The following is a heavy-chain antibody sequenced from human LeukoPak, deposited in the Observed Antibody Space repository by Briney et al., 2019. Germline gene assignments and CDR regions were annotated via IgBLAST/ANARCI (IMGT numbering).Heavy chain of an antibody. D-gene: IGHD6-19*01. CDR3: ARDLGSYSSGWYMGFDY. Sequence: GGSLRLSCVGSGFTFSSYSMNWVRQTPGKGLDWVSYISGTSNTIYYDDSVKGRFTVSRDNAKNSLYLQMNSLRAEDTAIYYCARDLGSYSSGWYMGFDYWGQGTLVTVSS. V-gene: IGHV3-48*01. CDR2: ISGTSNTI. CDR1: GFTFSSYS. J-gene: IGHJ4*02.